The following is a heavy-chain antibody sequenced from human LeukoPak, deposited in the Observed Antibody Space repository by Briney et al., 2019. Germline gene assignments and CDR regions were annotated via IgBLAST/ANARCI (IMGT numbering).Heavy chain of an antibody. D-gene: IGHD3-16*01. CDR1: GFTFSSYS. Sequence: GGSLSLSCAASGFTFSSYSMNWVRQAPGKGLEWVSSISSSSSYIYYADSVKGRFTISRDNAKNSLYLQMNSLRAEDTAVYYCARDGASDYVSINGMDVWGQGTTVTVSS. V-gene: IGHV3-21*01. CDR3: ARDGASDYVSINGMDV. CDR2: ISSSSSYI. J-gene: IGHJ6*02.